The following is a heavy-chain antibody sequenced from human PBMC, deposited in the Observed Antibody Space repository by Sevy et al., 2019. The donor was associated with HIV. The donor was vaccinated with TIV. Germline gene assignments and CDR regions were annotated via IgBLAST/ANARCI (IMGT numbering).Heavy chain of an antibody. D-gene: IGHD1-26*01. CDR1: GFTFSNAW. J-gene: IGHJ4*02. CDR2: IKIKTDGGTT. V-gene: IGHV3-15*01. CDR3: TTPYLIVGAKGVDY. Sequence: GGSLRLSCAASGFTFSNAWMSWVRQAPGKGLEWVGRIKIKTDGGTTDYAAPVKGRFTISRDDSKNTLYLQMNSLKTEDTAVYYCTTPYLIVGAKGVDYWGQGTLVTVSS.